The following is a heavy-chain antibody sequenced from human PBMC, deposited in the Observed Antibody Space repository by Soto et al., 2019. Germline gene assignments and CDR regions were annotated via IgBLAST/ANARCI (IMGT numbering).Heavy chain of an antibody. Sequence: ASVKVSCKASGYTYNGYYMHWVRQAPGQGLEWMGWINPNSGGTNYAQKFQGWVTMTRDTSISTAYMELSRLRSDDTAVYYCASNLLGYCSGGSGYSIWGQGTLVTVSS. V-gene: IGHV1-2*04. CDR1: GYTYNGYY. CDR2: INPNSGGT. D-gene: IGHD2-15*01. CDR3: ASNLLGYCSGGSGYSI. J-gene: IGHJ4*02.